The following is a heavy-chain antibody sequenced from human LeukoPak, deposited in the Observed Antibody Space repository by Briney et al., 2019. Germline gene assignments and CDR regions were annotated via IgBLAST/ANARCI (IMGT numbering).Heavy chain of an antibody. Sequence: ASVKFSCKVSGYTLTELSMHWVRQAPGKGLEWMGGFDPEYGEAIYAQKFQGRVTMTEDTSTDTAYMELSSLRSEDTAVYYCATSVVGATTPDTYFDYWGQETLVPVPS. CDR1: GYTLTELS. CDR2: FDPEYGEA. V-gene: IGHV1-24*01. D-gene: IGHD1-26*01. CDR3: ATSVVGATTPDTYFDY. J-gene: IGHJ4*02.